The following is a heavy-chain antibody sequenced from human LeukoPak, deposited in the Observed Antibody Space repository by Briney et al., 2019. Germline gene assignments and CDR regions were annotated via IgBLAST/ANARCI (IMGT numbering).Heavy chain of an antibody. CDR2: IYTSGST. V-gene: IGHV4-61*02. J-gene: IGHJ6*02. Sequence: PSETLSLTCTVSGGSISSSSYYWSWIRQPAGKGLEWIGRIYTSGSTNYNPSLKSRVTISGDTSKNQFSLKLSSVTAADTAVYYCARDNRYDSGSYYSYYNMDVWGQGTTVTVSS. CDR1: GGSISSSSYY. CDR3: ARDNRYDSGSYYSYYNMDV. D-gene: IGHD3-10*01.